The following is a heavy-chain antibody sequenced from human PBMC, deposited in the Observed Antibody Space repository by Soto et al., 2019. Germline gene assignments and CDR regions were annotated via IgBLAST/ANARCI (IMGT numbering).Heavy chain of an antibody. CDR3: AKDVSDSSSFDY. Sequence: GGSLRLSCAASGFTFSSYAMSWVRQAPGKGLEWVSAISGSGGSTYYADSVKGRFTISRVNSKNTLYLQMNSLRAEDTAVYYCAKDVSDSSSFDYWGQGTLVTVSS. CDR1: GFTFSSYA. V-gene: IGHV3-23*01. D-gene: IGHD6-6*01. J-gene: IGHJ4*02. CDR2: ISGSGGST.